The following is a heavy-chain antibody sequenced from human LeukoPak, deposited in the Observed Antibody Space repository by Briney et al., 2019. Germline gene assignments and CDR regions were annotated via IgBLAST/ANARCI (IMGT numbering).Heavy chain of an antibody. J-gene: IGHJ6*02. D-gene: IGHD3-22*01. CDR3: ARGGHYYDSSGYYHYYYYYGMDV. CDR2: IYYSEST. Sequence: NPSETLSLTCTVSGGSISSYHWSWIRRPPGKGLEWIGYIYYSESTNYNPSLKSRVTISVDTSKNQFSLKLSSVTAADTAVYYCARGGHYYDSSGYYHYYYYYGMDVWGQGTTVTVSS. V-gene: IGHV4-59*08. CDR1: GGSISSYH.